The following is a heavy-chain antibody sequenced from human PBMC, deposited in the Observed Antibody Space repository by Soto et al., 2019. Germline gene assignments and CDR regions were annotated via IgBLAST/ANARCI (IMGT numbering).Heavy chain of an antibody. J-gene: IGHJ6*02. V-gene: IGHV3-30-3*01. CDR3: ARDRIPPFLGSSWYDYYYGMDV. CDR2: ISYDGSNK. Sequence: PGGSLRLSCAASGFTFSSYAMHWVRQAPGKGLEWVAVISYDGSNKYYADSVKGRFTISRDNSKNTLYLQMNSLRAEDTAVYYCARDRIPPFLGSSWYDYYYGMDVWGQGTTVTVSS. D-gene: IGHD6-13*01. CDR1: GFTFSSYA.